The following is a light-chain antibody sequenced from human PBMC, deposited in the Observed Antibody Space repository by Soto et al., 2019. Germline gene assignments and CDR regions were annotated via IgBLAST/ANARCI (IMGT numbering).Light chain of an antibody. CDR2: NNN. CDR3: AAWDDSLNPSYV. CDR1: SSGVGINS. Sequence: QSVLTQPPSASGTPGQRVTISCSGSSSGVGINSENWYQQVPGTTPRLLIFNNNQRPSGIPDRFSGSKSGTSASLAISGLQSEDEADYYCAAWDDSLNPSYVFGTGTKVTVL. J-gene: IGLJ1*01. V-gene: IGLV1-44*01.